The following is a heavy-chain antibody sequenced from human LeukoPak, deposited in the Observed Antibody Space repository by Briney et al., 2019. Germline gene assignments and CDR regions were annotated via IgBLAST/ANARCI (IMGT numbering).Heavy chain of an antibody. V-gene: IGHV3-23*01. D-gene: IGHD1-1*01. Sequence: GGSLRLSCAASGFTFSSYAMSWVRQAPGKGLEWVSAISGSGDSTHYADSVKGRSTISRDNSKNTLYLQMTSLRAEDTAVYYCAKETEFHYYYGMDVWGQGTTVTVSS. J-gene: IGHJ6*02. CDR1: GFTFSSYA. CDR2: ISGSGDST. CDR3: AKETEFHYYYGMDV.